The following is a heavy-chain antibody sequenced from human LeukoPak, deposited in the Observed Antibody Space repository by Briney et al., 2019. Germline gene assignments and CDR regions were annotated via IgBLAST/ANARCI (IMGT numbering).Heavy chain of an antibody. Sequence: PGRSLRLSCVASGFTFSSYTMHWVRQAPGKGLEWVAVISHDGSKKYYADSVKGRFTISRDNSKNTLYLQMNSLRAEDTAVYYCAKDGSIDNWGQGTLVTVSS. J-gene: IGHJ4*02. CDR2: ISHDGSKK. CDR1: GFTFSSYT. V-gene: IGHV3-30-3*01. D-gene: IGHD2-15*01. CDR3: AKDGSIDN.